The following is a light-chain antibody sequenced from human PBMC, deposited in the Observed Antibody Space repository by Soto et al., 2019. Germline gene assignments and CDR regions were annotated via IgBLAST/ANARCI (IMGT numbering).Light chain of an antibody. V-gene: IGKV1-13*02. CDR1: QDISSA. Sequence: AIQLTQSPSSLSASVGDGVTISCRASQDISSALAWYQQKPGKPPKLLIYNASNLKSGVPSRFSGSGSGTAFTLTITSLQLEDFATYSCHHSLTFGGGT. CDR3: HHSLT. CDR2: NAS. J-gene: IGKJ4*01.